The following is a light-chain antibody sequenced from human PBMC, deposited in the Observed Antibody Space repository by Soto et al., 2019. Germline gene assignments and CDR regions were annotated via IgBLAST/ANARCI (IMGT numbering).Light chain of an antibody. V-gene: IGKV1-5*01. CDR3: QQYNSSRT. CDR2: DAS. Sequence: DIQMTQSPSTLSASLGDRVTITCRASQSISSWLAWYQQKPGKAPKLLIYDASSLESGVPSRFSGSGSGTEFTLTISSLQPDDFATYYCQQYNSSRTFGQGTRLEIK. CDR1: QSISSW. J-gene: IGKJ5*01.